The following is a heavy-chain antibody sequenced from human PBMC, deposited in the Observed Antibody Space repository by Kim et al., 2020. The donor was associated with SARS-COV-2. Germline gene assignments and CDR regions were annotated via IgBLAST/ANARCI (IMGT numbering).Heavy chain of an antibody. J-gene: IGHJ4*02. D-gene: IGHD3-9*01. Sequence: ASVKVSCKASGYTFTSYGISWVRQAPGQGLEWMGWISAYNGNTNYAQKLQGRVTMTTDTSTSTAYMELRSLRSDDTAVYYCARWGYDSLTGYYNFFDYWGQGTLVTVSS. CDR1: GYTFTSYG. V-gene: IGHV1-18*01. CDR2: ISAYNGNT. CDR3: ARWGYDSLTGYYNFFDY.